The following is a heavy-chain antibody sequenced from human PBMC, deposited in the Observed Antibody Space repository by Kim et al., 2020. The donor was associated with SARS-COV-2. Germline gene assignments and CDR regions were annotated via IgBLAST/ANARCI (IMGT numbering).Heavy chain of an antibody. J-gene: IGHJ4*02. Sequence: SETLSLTCAVYGEAFNGFYWTWIRQQPGKGLGWIGEISHPGSANSNPSLTSRVVISKDTYRKQISLKLTSVSAAATGIYYCACGRYERILVVVTATPYLDYWAQGTQATVSS. V-gene: IGHV4-34*01. CDR2: ISHPGSA. D-gene: IGHD2-21*02. CDR3: ACGRYERILVVVTATPYLDY. CDR1: GEAFNGFY.